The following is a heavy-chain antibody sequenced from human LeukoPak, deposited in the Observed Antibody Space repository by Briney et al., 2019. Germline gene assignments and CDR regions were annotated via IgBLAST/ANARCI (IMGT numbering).Heavy chain of an antibody. J-gene: IGHJ4*02. D-gene: IGHD6-13*01. CDR1: GGSISSYY. V-gene: IGHV4-59*01. Sequence: PSETLSLTCTVSGGSISSYYWSWIRQPPGKGLEWIGYIYYSGSTNYNPSLKSRVTITVNTSKNQFSLKLSSVTAADTAVYYCARRQAAAGLDDWGQGTLVTVSS. CDR2: IYYSGST. CDR3: ARRQAAAGLDD.